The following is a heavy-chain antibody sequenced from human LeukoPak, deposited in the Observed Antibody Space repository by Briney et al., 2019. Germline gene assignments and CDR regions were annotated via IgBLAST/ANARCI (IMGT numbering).Heavy chain of an antibody. Sequence: GGSLRLSCAASGFTFSSYGMHWVRQAPGKGLEWVAVISYDGSNKYYADSVKGRFTISRDNSKNTLYLQMNSLRAEDTAVYYCARARGYSSSWYIPLANYWGQGALVTVSS. V-gene: IGHV3-30*03. CDR3: ARARGYSSSWYIPLANY. CDR1: GFTFSSYG. J-gene: IGHJ4*02. CDR2: ISYDGSNK. D-gene: IGHD6-13*01.